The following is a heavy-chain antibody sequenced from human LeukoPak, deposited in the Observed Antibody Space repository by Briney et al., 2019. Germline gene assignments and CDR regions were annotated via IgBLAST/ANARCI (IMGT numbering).Heavy chain of an antibody. J-gene: IGHJ4*02. V-gene: IGHV1-46*01. CDR2: INPSGGST. CDR3: ARENRKAVAGTRWYYFDY. Sequence: GASVKVSCKASGYTFTSYYMHWVRQAPGQGLEWMGIINPSGGSTSYAQKFQGRVTMTRDTSTSTVYMELSNLRSEDTAVYYCARENRKAVAGTRWYYFDYWGQGTLVTVSS. CDR1: GYTFTSYY. D-gene: IGHD6-19*01.